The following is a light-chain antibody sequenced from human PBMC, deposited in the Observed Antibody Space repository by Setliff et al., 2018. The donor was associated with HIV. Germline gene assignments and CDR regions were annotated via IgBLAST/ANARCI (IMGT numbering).Light chain of an antibody. CDR3: CSYAGSYNWV. CDR2: DVI. Sequence: QSVLTQPRSVSGSPGQSVTISCTGTSSDVGAYNYVSWYQQHPGKAPKLMICDVIKRPSGVPDRFSASKSGNTASLTISGLQAEDEADYYCCSYAGSYNWVFGGGTKVTVL. CDR1: SSDVGAYNY. J-gene: IGLJ3*02. V-gene: IGLV2-11*01.